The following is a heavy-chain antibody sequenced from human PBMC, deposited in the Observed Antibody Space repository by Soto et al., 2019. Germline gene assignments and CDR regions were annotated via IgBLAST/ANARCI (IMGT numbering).Heavy chain of an antibody. Sequence: QVQLVQSGAEVKKPGASVKVSCKASGYTFSTYGFSWVRQAPGQGLEWMGWIGAYNDDTNYAPNFQGRVTMTTDTSTTTSDMELRNLRSDDTAVYFCARDWRGAEGFDPWGQGTLVTVSS. CDR3: ARDWRGAEGFDP. D-gene: IGHD3-3*01. V-gene: IGHV1-18*01. CDR2: IGAYNDDT. J-gene: IGHJ5*02. CDR1: GYTFSTYG.